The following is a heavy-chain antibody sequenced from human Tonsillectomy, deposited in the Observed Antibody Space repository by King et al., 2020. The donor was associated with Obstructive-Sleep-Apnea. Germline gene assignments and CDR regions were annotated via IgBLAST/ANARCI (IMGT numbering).Heavy chain of an antibody. Sequence: VQLVESGGGLVKPGGSLRLSCASSGFTFSNAWMSWVRQVPGEELEWVGRIKSKADGETTDYAPPVKGRFTISRDDSKNTLFLQMNSLKTKDTAVYYCTTASPRYCSTTSCPQVDYWGQGTLVTVSS. CDR1: GFTFSNAW. D-gene: IGHD2-2*01. CDR3: TTASPRYCSTTSCPQVDY. J-gene: IGHJ4*02. V-gene: IGHV3-15*01. CDR2: IKSKADGETT.